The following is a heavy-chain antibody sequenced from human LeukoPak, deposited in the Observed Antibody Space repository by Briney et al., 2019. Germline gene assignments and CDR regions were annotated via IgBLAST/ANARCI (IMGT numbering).Heavy chain of an antibody. J-gene: IGHJ4*02. Sequence: PGGSLRLSCAASGFTFDDYAMHWVRQAPGKGLEWVSGISWNSGSIGYADSVKGRFTISRDNAKNSLYLQMNSLRAEDTALYDCAKDSYDSSGSFDYWGQGTLVTVSS. CDR1: GFTFDDYA. CDR2: ISWNSGSI. V-gene: IGHV3-9*01. D-gene: IGHD3-22*01. CDR3: AKDSYDSSGSFDY.